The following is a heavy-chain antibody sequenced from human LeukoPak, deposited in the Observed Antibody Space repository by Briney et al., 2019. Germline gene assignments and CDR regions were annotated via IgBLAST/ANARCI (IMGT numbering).Heavy chain of an antibody. CDR1: GYTFTTYA. V-gene: IGHV1-3*04. Sequence: ASVKVSCKASGYTFTTYAIHWVRQAPGQRLEWMGWISTYNDDRKYSPKFQGTVTITTDTSASTAYLELSSLRSEDTAVYYCATDKETQLALDYWGQGTLVTVSS. CDR3: ATDKETQLALDY. CDR2: ISTYNDDR. D-gene: IGHD3-3*02. J-gene: IGHJ4*02.